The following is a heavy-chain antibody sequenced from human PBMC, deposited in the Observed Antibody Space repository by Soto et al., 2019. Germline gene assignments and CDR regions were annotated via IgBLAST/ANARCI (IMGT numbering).Heavy chain of an antibody. D-gene: IGHD3-3*01. CDR3: ATWSGYYIGTTFIAFDI. J-gene: IGHJ3*02. CDR1: GYTFSSSG. V-gene: IGHV1-18*01. CDR2: ISAYSGET. Sequence: ASVKVSCKASGYTFSSSGFTWVRQAPGQGLEWMGWISAYSGETSYAQNFQGRVSMTADTSTDTAYMELSSLRSEDTAVYYCATWSGYYIGTTFIAFDIWGQGTMVTV.